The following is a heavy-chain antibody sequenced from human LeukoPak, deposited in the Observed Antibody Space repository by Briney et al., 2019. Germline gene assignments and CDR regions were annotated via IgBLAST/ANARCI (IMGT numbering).Heavy chain of an antibody. J-gene: IGHJ4*02. CDR2: ISGSGGST. CDR1: GFTFSSYG. D-gene: IGHD5-18*01. V-gene: IGHV3-23*01. Sequence: GGSLRLSCVVSGFTFSSYGMSWVRQAPGKGLEWVSAISGSGGSTYYADSVKGRFTISRDNSKNTLYLQMNSLRAEDTAVYYCAKGDVHLRGYSYGLDYWGQGTLVTVSS. CDR3: AKGDVHLRGYSYGLDY.